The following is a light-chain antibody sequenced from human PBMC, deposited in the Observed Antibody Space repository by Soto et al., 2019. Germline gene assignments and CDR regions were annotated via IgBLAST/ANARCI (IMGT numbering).Light chain of an antibody. V-gene: IGLV2-14*01. Sequence: QSALTQPASVSGSPGQSITISCTGTSSDVGDDGFAFWYQQYPGKAPKLMIYKASNRPSGVSNRFSGSRSANTASLTISGLQAEDEADYYCSSYTQRYIWVFGGGTKLTVL. CDR2: KAS. CDR1: SSDVGDDGF. J-gene: IGLJ3*02. CDR3: SSYTQRYIWV.